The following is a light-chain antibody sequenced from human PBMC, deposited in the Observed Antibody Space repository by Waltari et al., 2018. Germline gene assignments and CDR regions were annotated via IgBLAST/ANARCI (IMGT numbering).Light chain of an antibody. CDR1: MSNIGNNP. V-gene: IGLV1-44*01. J-gene: IGLJ3*02. Sequence: QSVLTQPPSASGTPGQRVIISCSGTMSNIGNNPVNWYQQLPGTAPKVLIYNDNQRPGGVPARFSVSKSGPSASLAISGLRSDDEADYYCAARDDRLNVWVFGGGTRVTVL. CDR2: NDN. CDR3: AARDDRLNVWV.